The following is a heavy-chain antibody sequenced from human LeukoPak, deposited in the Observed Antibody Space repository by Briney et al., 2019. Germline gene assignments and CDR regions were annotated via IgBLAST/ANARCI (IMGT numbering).Heavy chain of an antibody. CDR3: AHKGRGSGSCNM. Sequence: SGPTLVKPTQTLTLTCTFSGFSLSTTGVGVGWIRQSPGKALEWLAVNYWNDDKSYSPSLKSRLTITKDTSKNQVVLIMTNMDPVDTATYYYAHKGRGSGSCNMWGQGTLVTVSS. CDR2: NYWNDDK. D-gene: IGHD3-10*01. J-gene: IGHJ4*02. CDR1: GFSLSTTGVG. V-gene: IGHV2-5*01.